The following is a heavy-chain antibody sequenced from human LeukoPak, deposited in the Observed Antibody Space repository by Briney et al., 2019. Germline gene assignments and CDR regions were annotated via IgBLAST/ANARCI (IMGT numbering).Heavy chain of an antibody. CDR1: GGSFSGFY. Sequence: SETLSLTCAVYGGSFSGFYWSWIRQPPGKGLEWIGEINHSGSTNYNPSLKSRVTISVDTSKNRFSLKLSSVTAADTAVYYCARRHYYDSRGRFDPWGQGTLVTVSS. CDR3: ARRHYYDSRGRFDP. V-gene: IGHV4-34*01. CDR2: INHSGST. J-gene: IGHJ5*02. D-gene: IGHD3-22*01.